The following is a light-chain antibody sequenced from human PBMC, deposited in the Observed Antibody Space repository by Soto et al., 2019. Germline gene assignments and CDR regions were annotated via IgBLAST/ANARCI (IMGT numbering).Light chain of an antibody. Sequence: EIVLTQSPGTLSLSPGDRATLSCRASQSIGSNYLGWYQQKPGQAPRLLIFDASHRATGIPDRFSGSGSGTAFTLTITRLEPEDVAVSYCHQYDSSPLTFGQGTNLEIK. CDR2: DAS. CDR3: HQYDSSPLT. V-gene: IGKV3-20*01. J-gene: IGKJ2*01. CDR1: QSIGSNY.